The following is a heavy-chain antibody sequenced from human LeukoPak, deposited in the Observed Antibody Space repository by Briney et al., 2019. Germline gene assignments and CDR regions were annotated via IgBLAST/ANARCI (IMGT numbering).Heavy chain of an antibody. D-gene: IGHD4-17*01. CDR1: GFAFSRYV. CDR2: ISQNSGST. J-gene: IGHJ4*02. CDR3: AKDRDDHGDYVFDF. V-gene: IGHV3-23*01. Sequence: GSLRLSCAASGFAFSRYVMGWVRQAPGERPEWVSIISQNSGSTNYADFVKGRFTISRDNSKNTLYLQMNSLRAEDTAIYYCAKDRDDHGDYVFDFWGQGTLVTVPS.